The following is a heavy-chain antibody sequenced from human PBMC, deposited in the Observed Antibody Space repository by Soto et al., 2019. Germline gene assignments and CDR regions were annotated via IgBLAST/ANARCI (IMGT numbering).Heavy chain of an antibody. CDR2: IIPVLGTT. J-gene: IGHJ4*02. CDR1: GNTFISSS. CDR3: ARESGYDSPDD. V-gene: IGHV1-69*08. D-gene: IGHD5-12*01. Sequence: QVQPVQSGAEVKKPGSSVKVSCKTSGNTFISSSITWVRQAPGQGLEWMGKIIPVLGTTQYTQKFQGRLTITADKSTSTAYMELSSLRSEDTAIYFCARESGYDSPDDWGQGTLVTVSS.